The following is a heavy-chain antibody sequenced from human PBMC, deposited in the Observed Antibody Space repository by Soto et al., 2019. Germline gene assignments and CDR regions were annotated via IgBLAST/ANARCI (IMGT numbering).Heavy chain of an antibody. CDR3: ARALYCSGGSCSPLRGMDV. D-gene: IGHD2-15*01. J-gene: IGHJ6*02. CDR2: IYHSGST. V-gene: IGHV4-38-2*01. Sequence: SETLSLTCAVSGYSISSGYYWGWIRQPPGKGLEWIGTIYHSGSTYYNPSLKSRVTISVDTSKNQFSLKLNPVTAADTAVYYCARALYCSGGSCSPLRGMDVWGLGTTVTVSS. CDR1: GYSISSGYY.